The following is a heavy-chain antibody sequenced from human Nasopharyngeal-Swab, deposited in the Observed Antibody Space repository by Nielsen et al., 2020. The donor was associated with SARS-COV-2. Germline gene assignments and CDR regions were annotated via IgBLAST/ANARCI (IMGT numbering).Heavy chain of an antibody. J-gene: IGHJ5*02. CDR3: AILEGNGSGSP. CDR2: IYTGGST. V-gene: IGHV3-66*01. Sequence: GESLKISCAASGVTVSSNYMNWVRQAPGKGLEWVSVIYTGGSTYYADSVKGRFTISRDNSKNTLYLQMNSLRAEDTAVYYCAILEGNGSGSPWGQGTLVTVSS. D-gene: IGHD3-10*01. CDR1: GVTVSSNY.